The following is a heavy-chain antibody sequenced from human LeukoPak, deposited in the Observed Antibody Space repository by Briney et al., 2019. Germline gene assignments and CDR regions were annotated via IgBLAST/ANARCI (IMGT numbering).Heavy chain of an antibody. Sequence: ASVKVSCKASGYTFTSYGISWVRQAPGQGLEWMGWISAYNGNTNYAQKLQGRVTMTTDTSTSTACMELRSLRSDDTAVYYCARGLVAGTWNYYYYGMDVWGQGTTVTVSS. D-gene: IGHD6-19*01. CDR2: ISAYNGNT. V-gene: IGHV1-18*01. CDR1: GYTFTSYG. CDR3: ARGLVAGTWNYYYYGMDV. J-gene: IGHJ6*02.